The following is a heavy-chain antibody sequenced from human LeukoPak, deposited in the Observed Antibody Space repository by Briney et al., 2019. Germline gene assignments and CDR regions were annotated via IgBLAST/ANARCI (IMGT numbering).Heavy chain of an antibody. Sequence: SETPSLTCAVSGYSISSGYYWGWIRQTPGKGLERIGSIYQSGSTYYNPSLKSRVTISLDMSKNHFSLKLSSVTAADTAVYFCARRYTSGWFFDYWGQGTLVTVSS. D-gene: IGHD6-19*01. CDR1: GYSISSGYY. J-gene: IGHJ4*02. V-gene: IGHV4-38-2*01. CDR3: ARRYTSGWFFDY. CDR2: IYQSGST.